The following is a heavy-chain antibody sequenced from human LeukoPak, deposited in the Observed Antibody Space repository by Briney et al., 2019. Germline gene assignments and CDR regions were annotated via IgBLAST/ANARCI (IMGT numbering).Heavy chain of an antibody. J-gene: IGHJ4*02. Sequence: PGGSLRLSCVGSGFMFNSYAMNWVRQPPGKGMEWLSNVRPGGDLTSYADSVRGRFTISRDNAKNSLFLQMNSLRVEDTAVYYCVRDFDYGFDYWGQGVLVTVSS. V-gene: IGHV3-48*01. CDR1: GFMFNSYA. CDR2: VRPGGDLT. D-gene: IGHD4-17*01. CDR3: VRDFDYGFDY.